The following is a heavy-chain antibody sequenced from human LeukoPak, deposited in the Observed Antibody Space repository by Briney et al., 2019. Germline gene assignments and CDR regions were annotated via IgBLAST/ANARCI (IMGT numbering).Heavy chain of an antibody. Sequence: SEALSLTRPVSGGSNLSGSYYWGWTRRPPGEGLEWIGCIYYSGSTYYHPSLKSRVTISVDTSKNQFSLKLSSVTAADTAVYYCARDVWGGYYYYMDVWGKGTTVTVSS. CDR2: IYYSGST. D-gene: IGHD1-26*01. CDR1: GGSNLSGSYY. V-gene: IGHV4-39*07. CDR3: ARDVWGGYYYYMDV. J-gene: IGHJ6*03.